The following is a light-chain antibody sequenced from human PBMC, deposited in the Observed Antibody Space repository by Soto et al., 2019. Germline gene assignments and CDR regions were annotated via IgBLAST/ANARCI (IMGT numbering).Light chain of an antibody. CDR2: YNN. J-gene: IGLJ3*02. CDR3: AAWADSLYGWV. CDR1: SSNIGSNT. V-gene: IGLV1-44*01. Sequence: QLVLTQPPSASGTPGQRVTISCSGSSSNIGSNTVNWYQQLPGTAPTLLIYYNNQRPSGVPDRFSGSKSGTSASLAISGLQSEDEAHYYCAAWADSLYGWVFGGGTKLTVL.